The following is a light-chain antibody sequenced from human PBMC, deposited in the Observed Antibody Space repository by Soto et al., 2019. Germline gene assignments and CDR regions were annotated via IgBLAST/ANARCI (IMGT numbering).Light chain of an antibody. CDR2: DVS. CDR1: SSDVGAYNH. V-gene: IGLV2-14*03. J-gene: IGLJ1*01. CDR3: CSYTTSTTYV. Sequence: QSALTQPASVSGSPGQSITISCTGTSSDVGAYNHVSWYQHHPGKAPKLMIYDVSSRPSGVSNRFSGSKSGNTASLTISGLQAEDETDYYCCSYTTSTTYVFGTGTKLTV.